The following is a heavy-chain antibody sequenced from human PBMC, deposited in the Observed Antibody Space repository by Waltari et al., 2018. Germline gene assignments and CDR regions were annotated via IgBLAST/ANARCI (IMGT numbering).Heavy chain of an antibody. J-gene: IGHJ5*01. V-gene: IGHV3-23*01. CDR3: AKRGVFGSGSYFKNNWFDS. D-gene: IGHD3-10*01. Sequence: EVQLLESGGGLVQPGGSLRLSCAASGFTFSTYAMSWVRQAPGKGLEWVSTISGNGGSTNYADSGKGRFTISRDNSKNTLYLQMNSLRAEDTAVYYCAKRGVFGSGSYFKNNWFDSWGQGTLVTVSS. CDR1: GFTFSTYA. CDR2: ISGNGGST.